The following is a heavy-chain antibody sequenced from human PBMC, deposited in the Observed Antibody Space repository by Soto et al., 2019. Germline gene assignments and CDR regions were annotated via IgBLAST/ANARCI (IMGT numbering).Heavy chain of an antibody. D-gene: IGHD3-10*01. CDR3: ARPHPRGHYYGMDV. Sequence: GKGLEWMGRIDPSDSYTNYSPSFQGHVTISADKSISTAYLQWSSLKASDTAIYYCARPHPRGHYYGMDVWGQRTTVTVPS. CDR2: IDPSDSYT. J-gene: IGHJ6*02. V-gene: IGHV5-10-1*01.